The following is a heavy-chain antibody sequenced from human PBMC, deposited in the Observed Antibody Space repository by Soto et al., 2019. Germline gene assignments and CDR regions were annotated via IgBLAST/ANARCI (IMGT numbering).Heavy chain of an antibody. D-gene: IGHD3-10*01. CDR2: IKDDGSQK. CDR3: ARQHYGDYFDY. V-gene: IGHV3-7*01. J-gene: IGHJ4*02. CDR1: GFDFRKFW. Sequence: EVLLVESGGGLVQPGGSLRLSCAASGFDFRKFWMNWVRHVPGKGLEWVATIKDDGSQKFYVDSVKGRFSISRDNGMNFVFREMSSLRGGDTATYYCARQHYGDYFDYWGQGVLVTVSS.